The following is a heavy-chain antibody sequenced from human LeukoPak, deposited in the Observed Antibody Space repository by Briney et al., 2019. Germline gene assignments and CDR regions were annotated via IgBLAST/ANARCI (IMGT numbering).Heavy chain of an antibody. V-gene: IGHV1-8*01. CDR1: GYTFTSYD. CDR2: MNPNSGNT. Sequence: ASVKVSCKASGYTFTSYDINWVRQATGQGLEWMGWMNPNSGNTDYAQKFQGRATMTRNTSISTAYMELSSLRSEDTAVYYCAREVRGVIILGRWFDPWGQGTLVTVSS. CDR3: AREVRGVIILGRWFDP. D-gene: IGHD3-10*01. J-gene: IGHJ5*02.